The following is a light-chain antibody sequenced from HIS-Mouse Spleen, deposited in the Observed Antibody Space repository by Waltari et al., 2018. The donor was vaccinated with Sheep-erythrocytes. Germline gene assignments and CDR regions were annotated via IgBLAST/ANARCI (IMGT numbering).Light chain of an antibody. CDR3: MIWHSSAWV. CDR1: SGINVGTYR. Sequence: AVLTQPSSLSASPGASASLTCTLRSGINVGTYRIYWYQQKPGSTPQYLLRYKSDSDKQQGSGVPSRFSGSKDASANAGILLISGLQSEDEADYYCMIWHSSAWVFGGGTKLTVL. V-gene: IGLV5-45*03. J-gene: IGLJ3*02. CDR2: YKSDSDK.